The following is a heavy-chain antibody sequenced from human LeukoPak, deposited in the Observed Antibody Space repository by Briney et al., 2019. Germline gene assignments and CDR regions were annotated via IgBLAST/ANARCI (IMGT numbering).Heavy chain of an antibody. CDR2: INPTAGST. CDR3: ARALRQSLVATSYYYMDV. J-gene: IGHJ6*03. Sequence: ASVKVSCKASGYTFTSYHMHWVRQAPGQGLEWMGMINPTAGSTSYAQKFQGRVTMTRDMSTSTVYMELRSLRSEDTAVYYCARALRQSLVATSYYYMDVWGKGTTVTVSS. V-gene: IGHV1-46*01. D-gene: IGHD5-12*01. CDR1: GYTFTSYH.